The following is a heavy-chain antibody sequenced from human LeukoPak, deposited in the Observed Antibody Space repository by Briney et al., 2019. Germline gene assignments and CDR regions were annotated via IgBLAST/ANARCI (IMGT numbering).Heavy chain of an antibody. J-gene: IGHJ4*02. Sequence: GGSLRLSCAASGFTFSSYAMRWVRQAPGKGLEWVSAISGSGGSTYYADSVKGRFTISRDNSKNTLYLQTNSLRAEDTAVYYCAKDLLAYCGGDCYSDCWGQGTVVTVSS. D-gene: IGHD2-21*02. V-gene: IGHV3-23*01. CDR1: GFTFSSYA. CDR3: AKDLLAYCGGDCYSDC. CDR2: ISGSGGST.